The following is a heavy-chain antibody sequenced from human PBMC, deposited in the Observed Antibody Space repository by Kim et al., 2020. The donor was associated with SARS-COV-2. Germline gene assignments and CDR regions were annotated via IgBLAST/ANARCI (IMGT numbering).Heavy chain of an antibody. V-gene: IGHV4-34*01. CDR1: GGSFSGYY. D-gene: IGHD3-22*01. CDR3: ARAETYASSGYYFYFDY. Sequence: SETLSLTCAVYGGSFSGYYWSWIRQPPGKGLEWIGEINHSGSTNYNPSLKSRVTISVDTSKNQFSLKLSSLTAADTAVYYCARAETYASSGYYFYFDYWG. J-gene: IGHJ4*01. CDR2: INHSGST.